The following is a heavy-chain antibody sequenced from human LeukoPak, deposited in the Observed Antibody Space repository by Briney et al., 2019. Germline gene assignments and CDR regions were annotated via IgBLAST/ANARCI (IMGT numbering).Heavy chain of an antibody. CDR3: ARGAHYDILTGRFDY. Sequence: PGGSLRLSCAASGFTFSSYAMSWVRQPPGKGLEWIGYIYYSGNTNYNPSLKSRVIISVDTSKNQFSLKLSSVTAADTAVYYCARGAHYDILTGRFDYWGQGTLVTVSS. D-gene: IGHD3-9*01. CDR2: IYYSGNT. J-gene: IGHJ4*02. V-gene: IGHV4-59*01. CDR1: GFTFSSYA.